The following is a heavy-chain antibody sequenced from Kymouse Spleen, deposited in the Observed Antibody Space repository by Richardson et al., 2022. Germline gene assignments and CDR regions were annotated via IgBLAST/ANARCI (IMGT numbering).Heavy chain of an antibody. J-gene: IGHJ4*02. D-gene: IGHD3-10*01. CDR1: GYSFTSYW. V-gene: IGHV5-51*01. CDR2: IYPGDSDT. Sequence: EVQLVQSGAEVKKPGESLKISCKGSGYSFTSYWIGWVRQMPGKGLEWMGIIYPGDSDTRYSPSFQGQVTISADKSISTAYLQWSSLKASDTAMYYCARFLVRGVIINPYFDYWGQGTLVTVSS. CDR3: ARFLVRGVIINPYFDY.